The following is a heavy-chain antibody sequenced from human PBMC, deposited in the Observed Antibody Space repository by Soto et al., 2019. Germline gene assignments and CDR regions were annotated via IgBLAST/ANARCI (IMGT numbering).Heavy chain of an antibody. Sequence: QVQLQESGPGLVKPSETLSLTCTVSGGSISSYYWSWIRQPPGKGLEWIGYIYYSGSTNYNPSLKSRVTISVDTSKNQFSLKLSSVTAADTAVYYCARQTYGGNSDAFDIWGQGTMVTVSS. V-gene: IGHV4-59*08. CDR3: ARQTYGGNSDAFDI. CDR1: GGSISSYY. J-gene: IGHJ3*02. D-gene: IGHD4-17*01. CDR2: IYYSGST.